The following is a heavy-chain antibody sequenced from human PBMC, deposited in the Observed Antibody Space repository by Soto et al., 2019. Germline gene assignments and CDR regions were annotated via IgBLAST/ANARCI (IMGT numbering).Heavy chain of an antibody. V-gene: IGHV1-69*06. CDR3: ARALAYDYGSGSYYYNWFDP. CDR2: IIPIFGTA. J-gene: IGHJ5*02. D-gene: IGHD3-10*01. CDR1: GGTFSSYA. Sequence: QVQLVQSGAEVKKPGSSVKVSCKASGGTFSSYAISWVRQAPGQGLEWMGGIIPIFGTANYAKKFQGRVTITAVKSRSTAYMEVRSLRSEDTAVYYFARALAYDYGSGSYYYNWFDPWGQGTLVTVSS.